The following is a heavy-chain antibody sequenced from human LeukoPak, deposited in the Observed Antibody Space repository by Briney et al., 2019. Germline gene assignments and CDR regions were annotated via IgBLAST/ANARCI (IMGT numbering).Heavy chain of an antibody. V-gene: IGHV1-8*03. Sequence: ASVKVSCTASGYTFTSYDINWVRQAPGQGLEWMGWTNPNSGNTGYAQKFQGRVTITSNTSISTVYIELSSLRSEDTAVYYCARGGGYSYGIMDVWGKGTTVTVSS. J-gene: IGHJ6*03. CDR1: GYTFTSYD. CDR2: TNPNSGNT. D-gene: IGHD5-18*01. CDR3: ARGGGYSYGIMDV.